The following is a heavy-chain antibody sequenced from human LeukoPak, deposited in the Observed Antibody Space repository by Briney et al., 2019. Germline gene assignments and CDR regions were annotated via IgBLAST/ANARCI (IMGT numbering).Heavy chain of an antibody. J-gene: IGHJ5*02. V-gene: IGHV3-21*01. Sequence: GGSLRLSCAASGFTFSSYSMNWVRQAPGKGLEWVSSISSSSSYIYYADSVKGRFTISRDNAKNSLYLRMNSLRAEDTAVYYCARSSRIAAAIWYNWFDPWGQGTLVTVSS. D-gene: IGHD6-13*01. CDR1: GFTFSSYS. CDR3: ARSSRIAAAIWYNWFDP. CDR2: ISSSSSYI.